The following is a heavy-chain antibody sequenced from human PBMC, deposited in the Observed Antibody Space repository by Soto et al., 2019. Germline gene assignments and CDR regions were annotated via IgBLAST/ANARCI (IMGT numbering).Heavy chain of an antibody. CDR3: ARDRVPAVKASREHPDSLDP. Sequence: SETLSLTCTVSGGSISSGGYYWSWIRQHPGKGLEWIGYIYYSGSTYYNPSLKSRVTISVDTSKNQFSLKLSSVTAADTAVYYCARDRVPAVKASREHPDSLDPWGQGTLVTVSS. D-gene: IGHD2-2*01. J-gene: IGHJ5*02. CDR2: IYYSGST. CDR1: GGSISSGGYY. V-gene: IGHV4-31*03.